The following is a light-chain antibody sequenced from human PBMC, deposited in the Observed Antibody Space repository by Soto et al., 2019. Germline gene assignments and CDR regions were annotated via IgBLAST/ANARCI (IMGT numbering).Light chain of an antibody. V-gene: IGLV4-69*01. CDR2: LNSDGSH. CDR3: QTCGSGIHVV. Sequence: QPVLTQSPSASASLGASVNLTCTLSSGHNSYAIAWHQQQPEKGPRYLMRLNSDGSHSKGDGIPDRFSGSSSGAERYLTISRLQSEDEADYYCQTCGSGIHVVFGGGTKLTVL. J-gene: IGLJ2*01. CDR1: SGHNSYA.